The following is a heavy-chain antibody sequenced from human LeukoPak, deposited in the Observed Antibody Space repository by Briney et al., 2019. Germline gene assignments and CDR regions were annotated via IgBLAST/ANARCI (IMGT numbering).Heavy chain of an antibody. D-gene: IGHD1-26*01. Sequence: GGSLRLSCAASEFTFSAYWLSWVRQAPGKGLEWVANIKEDGRETYYVDSVKGRFTISRDNAKNSLYLRVNSLRAEDTAVYCCARVTRNSGRHPSLFDNWGQGTLVIVSS. CDR3: ARVTRNSGRHPSLFDN. J-gene: IGHJ5*02. CDR2: IKEDGRET. V-gene: IGHV3-7*01. CDR1: EFTFSAYW.